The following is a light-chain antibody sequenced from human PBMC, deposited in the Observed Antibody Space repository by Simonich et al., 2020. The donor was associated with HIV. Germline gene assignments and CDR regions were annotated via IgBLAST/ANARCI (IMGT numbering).Light chain of an antibody. CDR2: EDN. CDR3: QSYDSSSHWV. CDR1: SGSIASNY. V-gene: IGLV6-57*03. J-gene: IGLJ3*02. Sequence: NFMLTQPHSVSESPGKTVTISCTRSSGSIASNYMQWYQQRPGSAPTPVIYEDNQRPSGVPDRFSGSIDSSSNSASLTISGLKTEDEADYYCQSYDSSSHWVFGGGTKLTVL.